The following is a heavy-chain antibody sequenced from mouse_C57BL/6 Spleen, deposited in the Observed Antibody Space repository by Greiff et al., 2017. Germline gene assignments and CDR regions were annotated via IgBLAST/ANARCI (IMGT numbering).Heavy chain of an antibody. Sequence: QVQLQQSGAELMKPGASVKLSCKATGYTFTGYWIEWVKQRPGHGLEWIGEILPGSGSTNYNEKFKGKATFTADTSSNTAYMQLSSLTTEDSAIYYCARVIYYDYDDPYYYAMDYWGQGTSVTVSS. J-gene: IGHJ4*01. V-gene: IGHV1-9*01. CDR1: GYTFTGYW. CDR2: ILPGSGST. D-gene: IGHD2-4*01. CDR3: ARVIYYDYDDPYYYAMDY.